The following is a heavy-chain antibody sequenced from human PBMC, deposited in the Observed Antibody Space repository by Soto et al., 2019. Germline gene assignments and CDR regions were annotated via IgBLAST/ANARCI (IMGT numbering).Heavy chain of an antibody. CDR1: GYSFTSYW. CDR2: IDPGDSDT. D-gene: IGHD3-10*01. Sequence: HGESLKIYCKGSGYSFTSYWISWVRQMPGKGLEWMGRIDPGDSDTRYSPSFQGQVTISADKSISTAYLQWSSLKASDTAMYYCARAYYYXSRSYYNGYXXDVXGQGTTVTVS. CDR3: ARAYYYXSRSYYNGYXXDV. J-gene: IGHJ6*02. V-gene: IGHV5-51*01.